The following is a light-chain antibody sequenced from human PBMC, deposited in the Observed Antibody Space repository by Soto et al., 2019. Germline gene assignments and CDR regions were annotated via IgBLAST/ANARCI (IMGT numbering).Light chain of an antibody. CDR1: SSDVGGYNY. Sequence: QSALTQPASVSGSPGQSITISCTGTSSDVGGYNYVSWYQQHPGKAPKIMIYEVSNRPSGVSNRFSGSKSGNTASLTSSGLQAEDEADYYCSSYTSSSTYVFGTGTKLTVL. J-gene: IGLJ1*01. CDR2: EVS. V-gene: IGLV2-14*01. CDR3: SSYTSSSTYV.